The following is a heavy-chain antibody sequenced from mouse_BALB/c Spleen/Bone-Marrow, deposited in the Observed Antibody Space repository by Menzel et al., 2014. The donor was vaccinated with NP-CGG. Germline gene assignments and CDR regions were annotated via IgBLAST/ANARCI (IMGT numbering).Heavy chain of an antibody. CDR2: ILPGSGTT. CDR3: ARGTYRYYFDY. D-gene: IGHD2-14*01. J-gene: IGHJ2*01. V-gene: IGHV1-9*01. CDR1: GYTFSSYW. Sequence: VHLVESGAELMKPGASVKISCKATGYTFSSYWIEWVKQRPGHGLEWIGEILPGSGTTNYNEKFKGKATFTADTSSNTAYMQLSSLTSEDSAVYYCARGTYRYYFDYWGQGTTLTVSS.